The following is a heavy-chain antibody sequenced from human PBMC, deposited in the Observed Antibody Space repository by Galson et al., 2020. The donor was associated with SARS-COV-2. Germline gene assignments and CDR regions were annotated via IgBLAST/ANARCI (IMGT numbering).Heavy chain of an antibody. CDR1: GYIFTTYW. CDR2: IYPGDSDT. CDR3: ARGHLNYPWSYFDT. Sequence: GESLKITCKVSGYIFTTYWLAWVRQVPGKGLEWMGSIYPGDSDTRYSPSFQGQVTISAEKSITTAYLQWSSLQASDTAMYFCARGHLNYPWSYFDTWGQGTLVTVSS. D-gene: IGHD1-7*01. J-gene: IGHJ5*02. V-gene: IGHV5-51*01.